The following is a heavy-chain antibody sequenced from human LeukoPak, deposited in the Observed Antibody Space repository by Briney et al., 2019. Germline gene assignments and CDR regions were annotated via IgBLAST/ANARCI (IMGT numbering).Heavy chain of an antibody. CDR3: ARVSSSGWEGGFDRFDP. Sequence: ASVKVSCKASGYTFTGYYMHWVRQAPGQGLEWMGWINPNSGGTNYAQKFQGRVTMTRDTSISTAYMELSRLRSDDTAVYYCARVSSSGWEGGFDRFDPWGQGTLVTVSS. V-gene: IGHV1-2*02. J-gene: IGHJ5*02. CDR1: GYTFTGYY. CDR2: INPNSGGT. D-gene: IGHD6-19*01.